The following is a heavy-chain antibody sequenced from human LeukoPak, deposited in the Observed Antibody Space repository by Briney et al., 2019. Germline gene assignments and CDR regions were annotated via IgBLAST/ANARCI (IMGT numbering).Heavy chain of an antibody. CDR3: VGRGYSS. D-gene: IGHD5-18*01. CDR1: GFTFSSFG. J-gene: IGHJ5*02. CDR2: ISGSGGRT. Sequence: GGSLRLSCAASGFTFSSFGMSWVRQAPGKGLEWVSSISGSGGRTYYTDSVKGRFTISRDNAKNSLYLQMNSLRAEDTAVYYCVGRGYSSWGQGTLVTVSS. V-gene: IGHV3-23*01.